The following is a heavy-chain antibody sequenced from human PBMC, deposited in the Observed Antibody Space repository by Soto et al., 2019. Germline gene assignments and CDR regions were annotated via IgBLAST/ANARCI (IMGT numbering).Heavy chain of an antibody. CDR3: ASDRPTAAAHYGLEV. V-gene: IGHV1-18*01. Sequence: ASVKVSCKASGYTFTSYGISWVRQAPGQGLEWMGWISAYNGNTNYAQKLQGRVTMTTDTSTSTAYMELRSLRSDDTAVYYCASDRPTAAAHYGLEVWGQGPTVAVSS. J-gene: IGHJ6*02. CDR2: ISAYNGNT. CDR1: GYTFTSYG.